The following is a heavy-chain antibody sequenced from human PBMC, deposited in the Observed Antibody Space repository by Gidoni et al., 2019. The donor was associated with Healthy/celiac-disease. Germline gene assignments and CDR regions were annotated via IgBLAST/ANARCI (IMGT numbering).Heavy chain of an antibody. CDR1: GGSTSSYY. J-gene: IGHJ3*02. Sequence: QLQLQESGPGLVKPSATLSLTSTASGGSTSSYYWSWIRQPTGKGLEWVGYIYYSGSTNYNPSLKSRVTISVDTSKNQFSLKLSSVTAADTAVYYCARERTPGLRLGEVDAFDIWGQGTMVTVSS. CDR2: IYYSGST. CDR3: ARERTPGLRLGEVDAFDI. V-gene: IGHV4-59*01. D-gene: IGHD3-16*01.